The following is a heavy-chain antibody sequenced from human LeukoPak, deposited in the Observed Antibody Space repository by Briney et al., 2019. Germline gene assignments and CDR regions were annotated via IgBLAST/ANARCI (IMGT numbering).Heavy chain of an antibody. CDR3: ARTDIVATIGAFDI. Sequence: ASVKVSCKASGYTFTSYGISWVRQAPGQGLEWMGWISAYNGNTNYAQKFQGRVTTTTVTSTSTAYMELRSLTSDDTAVYYCARTDIVATIGAFDIWGQGTMVTVSS. V-gene: IGHV1-18*01. J-gene: IGHJ3*02. D-gene: IGHD5-12*01. CDR2: ISAYNGNT. CDR1: GYTFTSYG.